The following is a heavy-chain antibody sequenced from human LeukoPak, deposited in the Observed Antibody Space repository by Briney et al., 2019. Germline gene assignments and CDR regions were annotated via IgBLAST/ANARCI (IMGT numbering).Heavy chain of an antibody. V-gene: IGHV3-11*06. J-gene: IGHJ4*02. CDR3: ARDGYYYDSSGYYD. Sequence: GGSLRLSRAASGFTFSDYYMSWIRQAPGKGLEWVSYISSSSSYTNYADSVKGRFTISRDNAKNSLYLQMNSLRAEDTAVYYCARDGYYYDSSGYYDLGQGTLVTVSS. D-gene: IGHD3-22*01. CDR1: GFTFSDYY. CDR2: ISSSSSYT.